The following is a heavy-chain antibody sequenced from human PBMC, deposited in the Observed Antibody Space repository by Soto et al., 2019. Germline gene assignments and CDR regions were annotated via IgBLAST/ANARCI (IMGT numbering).Heavy chain of an antibody. CDR3: ARGGRYCSSTSCYRARFAP. CDR1: GGSFSGYY. J-gene: IGHJ5*02. CDR2: INHSGST. D-gene: IGHD2-2*02. V-gene: IGHV4-34*01. Sequence: QVQLQQWGAGLLKPSETLSLTCAVYGGSFSGYYWCWIRQPPGKGLEWIGEINHSGSTNYNPSLKSRVTISVDTSQNQFSLKLSSVTAADTAVYYCARGGRYCSSTSCYRARFAPWGQGTLVTVSS.